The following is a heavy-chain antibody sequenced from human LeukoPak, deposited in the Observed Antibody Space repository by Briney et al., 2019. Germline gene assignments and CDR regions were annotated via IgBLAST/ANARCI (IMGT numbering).Heavy chain of an antibody. CDR3: ARVEGSHGLRFLEWLLSGRSYFDH. D-gene: IGHD3-3*01. J-gene: IGHJ4*02. V-gene: IGHV1-18*01. CDR2: ISAYNGNT. Sequence: GASVKVSCKASGYTFTSYGISWVRQAPGQGLEWMGWISAYNGNTNYAQKLQGRVTMTTDTSTSTAYMELRSLRSDDTAVYYCARVEGSHGLRFLEWLLSGRSYFDHWGQGTLVTVSS. CDR1: GYTFTSYG.